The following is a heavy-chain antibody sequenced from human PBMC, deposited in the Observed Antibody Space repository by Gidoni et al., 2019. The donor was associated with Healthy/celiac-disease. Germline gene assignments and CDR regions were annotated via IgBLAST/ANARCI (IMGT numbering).Heavy chain of an antibody. CDR2: IISSSSYT. J-gene: IGHJ3*02. CDR3: ARVKGGYYFPGAFDI. V-gene: IGHV3-11*05. Sequence: QVQLVESGGGLVKPGGSLRLSCAGPGFTFSDYYMSWISQAPGKGLEWVSYIISSSSYTNYADSVNGRFTISRDNAKNSLYLQMNSLRAEDTAVYYCARVKGGYYFPGAFDIWSQGTMVTVSS. D-gene: IGHD3-22*01. CDR1: GFTFSDYY.